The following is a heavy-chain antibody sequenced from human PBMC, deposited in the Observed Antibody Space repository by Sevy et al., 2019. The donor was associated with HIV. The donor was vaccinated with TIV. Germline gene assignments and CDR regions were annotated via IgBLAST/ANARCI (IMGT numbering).Heavy chain of an antibody. V-gene: IGHV4-4*02. CDR2: IYRSGST. D-gene: IGHD3-10*01. CDR3: ARRSGPQVRGVFTYFDY. CDR1: GGSINSSNW. Sequence: SETLSLTCAVSGGSINSSNWWSWVRQTPGKGLEWLGEIYRSGSTNYNPSLKSRVTISLDKSKNQFSLKLNSVTAADTAVYYCARRSGPQVRGVFTYFDYWGQGTLVTVSS. J-gene: IGHJ4*02.